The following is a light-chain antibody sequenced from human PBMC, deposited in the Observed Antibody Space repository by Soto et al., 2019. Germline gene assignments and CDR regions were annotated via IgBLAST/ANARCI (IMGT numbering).Light chain of an antibody. CDR3: QQYYSTPQT. CDR2: WAS. J-gene: IGKJ1*01. CDR1: QSVFYSSNNKNY. Sequence: DIVMTQSPDSLAVSLGDRSTINCKSSQSVFYSSNNKNYLAWYQQKPGQPPKLLIYWASTRESGVPDRFSGSGSGTDSTLTISSLQAEDVAVYYCQQYYSTPQTFGQGTKVDIK. V-gene: IGKV4-1*01.